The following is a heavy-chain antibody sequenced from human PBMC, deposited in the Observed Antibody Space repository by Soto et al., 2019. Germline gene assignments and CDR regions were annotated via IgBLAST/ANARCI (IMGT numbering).Heavy chain of an antibody. D-gene: IGHD2-2*01. Sequence: GGSLRLSCAASGFTFSSYAMSWVRQAPGKGLEWVSAISGSGGSTYYADSVKGRFTISRDNSKNTLYLQMNSLRAEDTAVYYCAKDPETSKYCSSTSCYYTIVGMDVWGQGTTVTV. V-gene: IGHV3-23*01. CDR1: GFTFSSYA. CDR3: AKDPETSKYCSSTSCYYTIVGMDV. CDR2: ISGSGGST. J-gene: IGHJ6*02.